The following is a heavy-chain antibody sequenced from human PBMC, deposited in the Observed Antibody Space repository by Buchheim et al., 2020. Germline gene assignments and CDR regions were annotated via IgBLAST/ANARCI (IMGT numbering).Heavy chain of an antibody. CDR3: ARDLYDILTGPSYGMDV. Sequence: VQLVQSGGEVRKPGASVKVSCRTAGYTFSSYGVTWVRQAPGRGLEWLGWISAHNGMKLYEQKVQGRVTMTTEKSKTTGFLELRSLTSDDTGVYYCARDLYDILTGPSYGMDVWGQGTT. V-gene: IGHV1-18*01. J-gene: IGHJ6*02. CDR1: GYTFSSYG. D-gene: IGHD3-9*01. CDR2: ISAHNGMK.